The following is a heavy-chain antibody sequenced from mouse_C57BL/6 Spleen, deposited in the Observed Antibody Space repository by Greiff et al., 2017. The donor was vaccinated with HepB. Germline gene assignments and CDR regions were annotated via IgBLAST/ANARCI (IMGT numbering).Heavy chain of an antibody. J-gene: IGHJ4*01. D-gene: IGHD1-3*01. V-gene: IGHV1-15*01. CDR1: GYTFTDYE. Sequence: QVQLQQSGAELVRPGASVTLSCKASGYTFTDYEMHWVKQTPVHGLEWIGAIDPETGGTAYNQKFKGKAILTADKSSSTAYMELRSLTSEDSAVYYCTRYRGTNNYEDAMDYWGQGTSVTVSS. CDR3: TRYRGTNNYEDAMDY. CDR2: IDPETGGT.